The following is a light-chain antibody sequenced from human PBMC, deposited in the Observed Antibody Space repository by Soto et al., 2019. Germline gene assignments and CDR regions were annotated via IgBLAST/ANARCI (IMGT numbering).Light chain of an antibody. CDR2: GAS. CDR1: QSISSN. CDR3: QQYSNWPLMYT. Sequence: EIVMTQSPATLSVSPGERATLSCRASQSISSNLVWYQQKPGQAPRLLIYGASTRATGIPARFSGSGSGTEFTLTISSLQSEDFAVYYCQQYSNWPLMYTFGQGTKLGIK. J-gene: IGKJ2*01. V-gene: IGKV3-15*01.